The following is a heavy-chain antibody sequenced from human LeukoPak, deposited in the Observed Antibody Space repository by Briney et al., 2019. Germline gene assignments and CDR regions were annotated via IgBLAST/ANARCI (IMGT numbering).Heavy chain of an antibody. CDR3: ASQHYDILTGYQEIDY. Sequence: GGSLRLSCAASGFTFSNYLMHWVRQAPGKGLEWVAVVSYDGSNKYYADSVKGRFTISRDNSKNTLYLQMNSLRAEDTAVYYCASQHYDILTGYQEIDYWGQGTLVTVSS. CDR2: VSYDGSNK. V-gene: IGHV3-30-3*01. CDR1: GFTFSNYL. D-gene: IGHD3-9*01. J-gene: IGHJ4*02.